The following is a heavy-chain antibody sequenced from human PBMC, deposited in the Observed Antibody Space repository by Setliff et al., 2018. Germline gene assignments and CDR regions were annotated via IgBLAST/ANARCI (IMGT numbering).Heavy chain of an antibody. CDR1: GDTFTRYG. CDR3: ARVAGIPVTGTSWYLDL. D-gene: IGHD6-19*01. V-gene: IGHV1-69*06. J-gene: IGHJ2*01. CDR2: IIPIFDSP. Sequence: AASVKVSCKASGDTFTRYGISWVRQAPGQGLEWVGTIIPIFDSPNTAQKFQDRVTITAEKSTSTVYMELSSLRSEDTAVYYCARVAGIPVTGTSWYLDLWGRGTLVT.